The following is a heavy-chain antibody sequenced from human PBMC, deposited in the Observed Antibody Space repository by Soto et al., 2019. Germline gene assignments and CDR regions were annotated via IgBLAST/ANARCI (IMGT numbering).Heavy chain of an antibody. CDR3: ARLLSSGSYEGWFDP. Sequence: PGGSLRLSCAASGFTFSDYYMSWIRQAPGKGLEWVSYISSSSSYTNYADSVKGRFTISRDNAKNSLYLQMNSLRAEDTAVYYCARLLSSGSYEGWFDPWGQGTLVTVSS. J-gene: IGHJ5*02. V-gene: IGHV3-11*06. CDR1: GFTFSDYY. CDR2: ISSSSSYT. D-gene: IGHD1-26*01.